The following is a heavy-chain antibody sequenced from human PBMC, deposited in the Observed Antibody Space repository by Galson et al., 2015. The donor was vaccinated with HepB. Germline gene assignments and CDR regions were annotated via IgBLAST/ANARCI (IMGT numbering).Heavy chain of an antibody. CDR3: ARDQGYSYGWDYYYGMDV. Sequence: SVKVSCKASGGTFSSYAISWVRQAPGQGLEWMGGIIPIFGTANYAQKFQGRVTITADESTSTAYMELSSLRSEDTAVYYCARDQGYSYGWDYYYGMDVWGQGTTVTVSS. CDR1: GGTFSSYA. V-gene: IGHV1-69*13. J-gene: IGHJ6*02. CDR2: IIPIFGTA. D-gene: IGHD5-18*01.